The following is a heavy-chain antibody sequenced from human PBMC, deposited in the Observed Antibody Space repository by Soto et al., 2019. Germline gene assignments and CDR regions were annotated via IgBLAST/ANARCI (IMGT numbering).Heavy chain of an antibody. Sequence: PGGSLRLSCAASGFTFSSYGMHWVRQAPGKGLEWVAVISYDGSNKYYADSVKGRFTISRDNSKNTLYLQMNSLRAEDTAVYYCAKEMGSYGSGTFSAWGQGTLVTVSS. CDR1: GFTFSSYG. CDR2: ISYDGSNK. J-gene: IGHJ5*02. CDR3: AKEMGSYGSGTFSA. V-gene: IGHV3-30*18. D-gene: IGHD3-10*01.